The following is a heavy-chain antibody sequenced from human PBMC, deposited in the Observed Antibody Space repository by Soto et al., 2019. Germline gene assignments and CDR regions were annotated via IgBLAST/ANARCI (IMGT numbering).Heavy chain of an antibody. CDR1: GGSIDNYY. CDR2: VYYTGST. D-gene: IGHD3-3*01. Sequence: SETLSLTCTVSGGSIDNYYWNWIRQPPGKGLEWIGYVYYTGSTNYDPSLRSRLTISLDTSKNQFSLKLNAVTAADTAVYYCARGMVFGAIRKNYFDPWGQGTLVTVSS. J-gene: IGHJ5*02. CDR3: ARGMVFGAIRKNYFDP. V-gene: IGHV4-59*01.